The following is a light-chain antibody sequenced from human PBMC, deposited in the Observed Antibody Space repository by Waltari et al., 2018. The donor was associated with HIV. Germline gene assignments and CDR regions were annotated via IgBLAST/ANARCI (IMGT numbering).Light chain of an antibody. Sequence: EIVLSLSPPTLSLSPGDRATLSCTPSQSGSSYLAWYRQKPGQAPRLRIYDASNRATGIPARFSGSGSGSDYTLTISSLEPEDFAVYYCQPRSNWPRTFGQGTKVEIK. CDR1: QSGSSY. V-gene: IGKV3-11*01. J-gene: IGKJ1*01. CDR2: DAS. CDR3: QPRSNWPRT.